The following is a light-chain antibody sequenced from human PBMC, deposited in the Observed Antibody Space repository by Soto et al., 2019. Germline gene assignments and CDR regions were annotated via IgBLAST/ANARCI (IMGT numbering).Light chain of an antibody. CDR1: YTVWTN. CDR2: DAS. CDR3: QQRSNWLRGIT. V-gene: IGKV3-11*01. J-gene: IGKJ5*01. Sequence: EIVLTQFPAALSVSPGERATLSCWASYTVWTNLAWYQQKPGQAPRLLIYDASNRATGIPARFSGSGSGTDFTLTISSLEPEDFAVYYCQQRSNWLRGITFGQGTRLEI.